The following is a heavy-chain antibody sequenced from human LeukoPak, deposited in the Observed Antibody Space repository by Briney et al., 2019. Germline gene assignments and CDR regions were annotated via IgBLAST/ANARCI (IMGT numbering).Heavy chain of an antibody. CDR3: ARDRGSSSSPDY. CDR1: GGTFSSYA. D-gene: IGHD6-6*01. J-gene: IGHJ4*02. V-gene: IGHV1-2*02. CDR2: INPNSGGA. Sequence: GASVKVSCKASGGTFSSYAISWVRQAPGQGLEWMGWINPNSGGANYAQKFQGRVTMTRDTSISTAYMELSRLRSDDTAVYYCARDRGSSSSPDYWGQGTLVTVSS.